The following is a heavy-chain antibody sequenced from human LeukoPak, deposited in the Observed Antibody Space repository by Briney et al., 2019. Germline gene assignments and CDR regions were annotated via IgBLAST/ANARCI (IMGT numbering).Heavy chain of an antibody. CDR3: ARKAISSSWYSLDY. D-gene: IGHD6-13*01. CDR2: IHYSGST. V-gene: IGHV4-59*08. Sequence: SETLSLTCTVSGGSISSYYWSWIRQPPGKGLEWIGYIHYSGSTNYNPSLKSRVTISVDTSKNQFSLKLSSVTAADTAVYYCARKAISSSWYSLDYWGQGTLVTVSS. CDR1: GGSISSYY. J-gene: IGHJ4*02.